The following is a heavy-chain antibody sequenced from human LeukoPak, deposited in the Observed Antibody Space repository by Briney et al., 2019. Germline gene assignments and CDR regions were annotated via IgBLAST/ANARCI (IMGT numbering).Heavy chain of an antibody. CDR1: GFTFSSYG. Sequence: GGSLRLSCAASGFTFSSYGMHWVRQAPGKGLEWVAFIRYDGSNKYYADSVKGRFTISRDNSKNTLYPQMNSLRAEDTAVYYCAKPKHHMIVLGDWFDPWGQGTLVTVSS. V-gene: IGHV3-30*02. CDR2: IRYDGSNK. D-gene: IGHD3-22*01. CDR3: AKPKHHMIVLGDWFDP. J-gene: IGHJ5*02.